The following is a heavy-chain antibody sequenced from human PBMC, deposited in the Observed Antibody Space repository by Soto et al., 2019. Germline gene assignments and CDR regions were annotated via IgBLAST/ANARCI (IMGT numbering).Heavy chain of an antibody. CDR1: GYTFTSYG. J-gene: IGHJ3*02. V-gene: IGHV1-18*04. D-gene: IGHD3-22*01. Sequence: QVQLVQSGAEVKKPGASVKVSCKASGYTFTSYGISWVRQAPGQGLEWMGGISAYNGNTNYAQKLQGRVTMTTDTSTSTAYMELRSLRSDDTAVYYCAREGSGVTMIVVAHDAFDIWGQGTMVTVSS. CDR3: AREGSGVTMIVVAHDAFDI. CDR2: ISAYNGNT.